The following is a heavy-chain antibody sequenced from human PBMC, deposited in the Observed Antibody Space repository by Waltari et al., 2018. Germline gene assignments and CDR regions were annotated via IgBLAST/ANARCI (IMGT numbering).Heavy chain of an antibody. Sequence: EVQLVESGGGLIQPGGSLRLSCAASGFTVSSNYMSWVRQAPGKGLEWVSVIYSGVSTYYADSVKGRFTISRDNSKNTLYLQMNSLRAEDTAVYYCARYQLLWNWFDPWGQGTLVTVSS. CDR1: GFTVSSNY. V-gene: IGHV3-53*01. CDR2: IYSGVST. D-gene: IGHD2-2*01. CDR3: ARYQLLWNWFDP. J-gene: IGHJ5*02.